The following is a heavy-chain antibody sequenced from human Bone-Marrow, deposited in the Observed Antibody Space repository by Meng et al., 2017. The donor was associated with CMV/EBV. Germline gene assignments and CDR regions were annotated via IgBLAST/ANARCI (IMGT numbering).Heavy chain of an antibody. Sequence: SETLSLTCSVSDGSISSSSYYWGWIRQPPGNGLEWIGSIYYSGSTYYNPSLKSRITISVDTSKNQFSLKLNSVTAADTAVYYCAGHGNYWDANWFDPCGQGILVTASS. CDR1: DGSISSSSYY. V-gene: IGHV4-39*01. CDR3: AGHGNYWDANWFDP. CDR2: IYYSGST. D-gene: IGHD1-1*01. J-gene: IGHJ5*02.